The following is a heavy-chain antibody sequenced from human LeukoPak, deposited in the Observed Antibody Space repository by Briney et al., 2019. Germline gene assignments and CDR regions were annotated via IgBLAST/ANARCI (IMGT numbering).Heavy chain of an antibody. J-gene: IGHJ4*02. CDR2: INHSGST. Sequence: SETLSLTCAVYGGSFSGYYWSWIRQPPGKGLEWIGEINHSGSTNYNPSLKSRVTISVDTSKNQFSLKLSSVTAADTAVYYCARHSSLGIDYWGQGTLVTVSS. CDR3: ARHSSLGIDY. CDR1: GGSFSGYY. D-gene: IGHD6-6*01. V-gene: IGHV4-34*01.